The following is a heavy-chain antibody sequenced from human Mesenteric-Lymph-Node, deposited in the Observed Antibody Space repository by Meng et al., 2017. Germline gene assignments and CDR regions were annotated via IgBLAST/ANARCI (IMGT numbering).Heavy chain of an antibody. CDR3: AGVEGIKDTAMALDY. D-gene: IGHD5-18*01. V-gene: IGHV1-18*01. CDR2: ISPYNGNT. J-gene: IGHJ4*02. CDR1: GYTFTSYG. Sequence: ASVKVSCKASGYTFTSYGFSWVRQAPGQGLEWMGWISPYNGNTNYAQKLQGRVTMTTDTSTSTAYLELRSLRSDDTTVYCCAGVEGIKDTAMALDYWGQGTLVTVSS.